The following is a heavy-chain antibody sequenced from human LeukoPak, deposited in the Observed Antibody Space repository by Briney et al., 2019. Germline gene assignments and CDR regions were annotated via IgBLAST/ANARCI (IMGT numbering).Heavy chain of an antibody. J-gene: IGHJ4*02. CDR1: GGSFSGYY. CDR2: INHSGST. D-gene: IGHD2/OR15-2a*01. CDR3: ARLIRLSDGPSSFD. V-gene: IGHV4-34*01. Sequence: PSETLSLTCAVYGGSFSGYYWSWIRQPPGKGLEWIGEINHSGSTNYNPSLKSRVTISVDTSKNQFSLKLSSVTAADTAVYYCARLIRLSDGPSSFDWGQGTLVTVSS.